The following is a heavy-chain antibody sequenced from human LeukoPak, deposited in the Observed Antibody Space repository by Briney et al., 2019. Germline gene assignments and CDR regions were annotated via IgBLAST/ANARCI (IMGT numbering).Heavy chain of an antibody. V-gene: IGHV4-59*08. Sequence: SETLSLTCSVFDGSISNYYWSWIRQPPGKGLEWIGYAYYSGSTTYNPSLESRVTISVDTSKNQFSLKLTAVTAADTAVYYCARSSAVATSRSWFDPWGQGTLVTVSS. CDR2: AYYSGST. CDR1: DGSISNYY. D-gene: IGHD6-19*01. CDR3: ARSSAVATSRSWFDP. J-gene: IGHJ5*02.